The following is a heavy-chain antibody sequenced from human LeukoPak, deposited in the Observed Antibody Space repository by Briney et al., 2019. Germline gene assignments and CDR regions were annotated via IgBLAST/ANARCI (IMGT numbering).Heavy chain of an antibody. D-gene: IGHD3-3*01. V-gene: IGHV4-39*01. CDR2: IYYSGST. J-gene: IGHJ4*02. Sequence: SETLSLTCTVSGGSISSSSYYWGWIRQPPGKGLEWIGSIYYSGSTYYNPSLKSRVTISVDTSKNQFSLKLSSVTAADTAVYYCARHAAAGVTVLRFLEWLSSAYFDYWGQGTLVTVSS. CDR1: GGSISSSSYY. CDR3: ARHAAAGVTVLRFLEWLSSAYFDY.